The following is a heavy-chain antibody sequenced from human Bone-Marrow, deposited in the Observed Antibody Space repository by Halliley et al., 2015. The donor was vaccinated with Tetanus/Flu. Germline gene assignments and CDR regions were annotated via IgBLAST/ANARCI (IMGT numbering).Heavy chain of an antibody. Sequence: VQLVQSGAEVKKPGSSVKVSCQASGGSFSTYAFTWVRQAPGQGLEWMGGIILTFGPANYAQKFQGRVTITAAPSRNTVYMELRSLTSEDTAVYYCARVLYSGRYHKWFDPWGRGTLVTVSS. D-gene: IGHD1-26*01. CDR1: GGSFSTYA. J-gene: IGHJ5*02. V-gene: IGHV1-69*12. CDR3: ARVLYSGRYHKWFDP. CDR2: IILTFGPA.